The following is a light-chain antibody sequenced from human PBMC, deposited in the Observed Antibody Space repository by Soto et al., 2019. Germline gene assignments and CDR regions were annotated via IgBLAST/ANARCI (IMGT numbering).Light chain of an antibody. CDR2: DVS. CDR1: SSDVGGYNY. V-gene: IGLV2-8*01. Sequence: QSALTQPPSASGSPGQSVTISCTGTSSDVGGYNYVSWYQQHPGKAPKLMIYDVSKRPSGVPDRFSGSKSGNTASLTVSGLQAEDEADYYCCSDAGSNHWVFGGGTKLTVL. CDR3: CSDAGSNHWV. J-gene: IGLJ2*01.